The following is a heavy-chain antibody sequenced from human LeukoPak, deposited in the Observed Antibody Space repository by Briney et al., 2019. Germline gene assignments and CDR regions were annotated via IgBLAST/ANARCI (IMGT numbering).Heavy chain of an antibody. V-gene: IGHV3-30-3*01. CDR2: ISYDGSNK. Sequence: PGRSLRLSCADSGFTFSSYAIHWVRQAPGKGLEWVAVISYDGSNKYYADSVKGRFTISRDNSRNTLYLQMNSLRVEDTAVYYCAREWAYGDFDYWGQGTLVTVSS. D-gene: IGHD4-17*01. CDR3: AREWAYGDFDY. J-gene: IGHJ4*02. CDR1: GFTFSSYA.